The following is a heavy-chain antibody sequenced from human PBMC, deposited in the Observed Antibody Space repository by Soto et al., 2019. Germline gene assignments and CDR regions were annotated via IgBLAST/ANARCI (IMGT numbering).Heavy chain of an antibody. CDR3: VAFATMIGNCFDP. J-gene: IGHJ5*02. Sequence: SVQVSCKSSGFTFTSSAVQWVRQARGQRLTWIGWIVVSSGNTNVAKKFQERVTITRDMSTRTAYMELRILRSEDTAVYYCVAFATMIGNCFDPWGQGTLVTVS. CDR2: IVVSSGNT. CDR1: GFTFTSSA. D-gene: IGHD3-22*01. V-gene: IGHV1-58*01.